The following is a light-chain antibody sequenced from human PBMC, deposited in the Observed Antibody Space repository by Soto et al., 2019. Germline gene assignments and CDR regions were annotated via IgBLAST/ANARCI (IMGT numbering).Light chain of an antibody. CDR1: QSVDSAF. CDR2: GAS. V-gene: IGKV3-20*01. J-gene: IGKJ1*01. Sequence: EIVLTQSPGSLSLSLGERATLSCRASQSVDSAFFAWYQQKPGQPPRLLMYGASRRATGIPDRFSCSGSGTDFTLTISRREPEDFAVYYGQQYASSLTFGQGTKVEI. CDR3: QQYASSLT.